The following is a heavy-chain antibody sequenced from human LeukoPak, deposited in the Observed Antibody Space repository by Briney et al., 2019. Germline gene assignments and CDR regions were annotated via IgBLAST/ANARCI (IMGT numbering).Heavy chain of an antibody. V-gene: IGHV3-7*03. CDR3: AKDIGGGIATGAFDI. D-gene: IGHD6-25*01. Sequence: GGSLRLSCAASGFTFSSYWMSWVRQAPGKGLEWVANIKQDGSEKYYVDSVKGRFTISRDNAKNSLYLQMNSLRAEDTALYYCAKDIGGGIATGAFDIWGQGTMVTVSS. J-gene: IGHJ3*02. CDR1: GFTFSSYW. CDR2: IKQDGSEK.